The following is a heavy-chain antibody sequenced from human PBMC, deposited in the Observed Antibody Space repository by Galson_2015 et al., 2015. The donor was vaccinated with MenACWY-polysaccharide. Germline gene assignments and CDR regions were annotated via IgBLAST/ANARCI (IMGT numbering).Heavy chain of an antibody. CDR1: GDFIGSGDYY. Sequence: TLSLTCTVSGDFIGSGDYYWSWIRQPPGQGLEWIGYMHHSGATYNNPSLKSRVTFSVDTSKNEFSLKLTSVTAADTAVYYCATSPTVTGRPYYFDYWGQGTLVTVSS. CDR2: MHHSGAT. CDR3: ATSPTVTGRPYYFDY. V-gene: IGHV4-30-4*01. D-gene: IGHD4-17*01. J-gene: IGHJ4*02.